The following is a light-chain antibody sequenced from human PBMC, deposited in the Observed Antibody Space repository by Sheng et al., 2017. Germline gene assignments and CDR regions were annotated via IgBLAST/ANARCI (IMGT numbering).Light chain of an antibody. V-gene: IGLV2-23*01. Sequence: QSALTQPASVSRSPGQSITISCSGTSSDVGSYNLVSWYQQSPGKAPKLIIYEGSKRPSGVSNRFSGSKSGNTASLTISGLQAEDEADYYCCSYAGSSTFVFGTGTKVTVL. CDR2: EGS. CDR1: SSDVGSYNL. J-gene: IGLJ1*01. CDR3: CSYAGSSTFV.